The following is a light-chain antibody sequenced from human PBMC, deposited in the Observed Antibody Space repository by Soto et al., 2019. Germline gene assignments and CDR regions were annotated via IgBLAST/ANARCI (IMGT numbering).Light chain of an antibody. V-gene: IGKV1-5*02. CDR3: QQYNSYS. CDR2: DIS. Sequence: DIQMPHSASTLSAAVGDRVTIICRASQSISDWLAWYKQKTGKAPKLLIYDISNLEIGVPSRFSGSGSGTEFTLTISGLQPDDFATYYCQQYNSYSFGQGTKVDI. J-gene: IGKJ1*01. CDR1: QSISDW.